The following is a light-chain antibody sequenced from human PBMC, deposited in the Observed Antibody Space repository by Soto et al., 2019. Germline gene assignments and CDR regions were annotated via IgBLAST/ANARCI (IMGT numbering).Light chain of an antibody. CDR1: GSDVGGYNY. J-gene: IGLJ1*01. CDR3: SSYTSSSTPFYV. Sequence: SALTQPASVSGSPGQSITISCTGTGSDVGGYNYVSWYQQHPGKAPKLMIYDVSNRPSGVSNRFSGSKSGNTASLTISGLQAEDEADYYCSSYTSSSTPFYVFGTGTKVTVL. V-gene: IGLV2-14*01. CDR2: DVS.